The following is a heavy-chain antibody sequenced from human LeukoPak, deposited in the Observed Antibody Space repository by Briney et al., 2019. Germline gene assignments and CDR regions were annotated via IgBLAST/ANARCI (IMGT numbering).Heavy chain of an antibody. D-gene: IGHD1-26*01. J-gene: IGHJ3*02. CDR1: GITLRSFG. CDR3: VRDFSPHITSYYDAFDI. CDR2: INQDGSVQ. V-gene: IGHV3-7*01. Sequence: PGGSLRLSCEASGITLRSFGMHWVRQAPGKGLEWVANINQDGSVQYYVDSVKGRFTISRDNAKTSLFLQMNSLRAEDTAVYYCVRDFSPHITSYYDAFDIWGQGTVVTVSS.